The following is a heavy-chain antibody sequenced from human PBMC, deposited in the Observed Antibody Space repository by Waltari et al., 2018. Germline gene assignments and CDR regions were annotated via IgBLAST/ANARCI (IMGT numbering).Heavy chain of an antibody. Sequence: EVKVVESGGGLVQPGRSLRLSCTGSGFSFDNFAMNWVRQAPGKGREWVSGISWDSRAIGYADSVKGRFTISRDNARNSVYLQMNSLRSEDMALYYCAKGVSSWYSFGMDVWGQGTTVTVSS. CDR2: ISWDSRAI. J-gene: IGHJ6*02. CDR3: AKGVSSWYSFGMDV. CDR1: GFSFDNFA. V-gene: IGHV3-9*03. D-gene: IGHD6-13*01.